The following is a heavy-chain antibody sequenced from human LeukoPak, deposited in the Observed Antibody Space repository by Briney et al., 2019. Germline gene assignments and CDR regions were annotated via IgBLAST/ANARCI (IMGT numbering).Heavy chain of an antibody. V-gene: IGHV4-39*07. CDR3: ARGDDSSSSGGNWFDP. CDR1: GGSISSSSYY. D-gene: IGHD6-6*01. CDR2: IYYSGST. Sequence: SETLSLTCTVSGGSISSSSYYWGWIRQPPGKGLEWIGSIYYSGSTYYNPSLKSRVTISVDRSKNQFSLKLSSVTAADTAVYYCARGDDSSSSGGNWFDPWGQGTLVTVSS. J-gene: IGHJ5*02.